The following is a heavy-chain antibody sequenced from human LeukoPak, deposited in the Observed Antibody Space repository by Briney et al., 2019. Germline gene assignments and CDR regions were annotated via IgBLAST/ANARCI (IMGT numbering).Heavy chain of an antibody. J-gene: IGHJ4*02. CDR3: ARSDSSGYYPDY. D-gene: IGHD3-22*01. Sequence: GASVKVSCKASGYTFTGYYMHWVRQAPGQGLEWMGWINPNSGGTDYAQKFQGRVTMTRDTSISTAYMELSRLRSDDTAVYYCARSDSSGYYPDYWGQGTLVTVSS. CDR1: GYTFTGYY. CDR2: INPNSGGT. V-gene: IGHV1-2*02.